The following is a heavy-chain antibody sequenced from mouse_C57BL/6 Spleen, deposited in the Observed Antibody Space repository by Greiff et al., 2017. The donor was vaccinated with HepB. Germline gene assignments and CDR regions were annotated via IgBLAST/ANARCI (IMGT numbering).Heavy chain of an antibody. CDR3: ARGYERGDYYAMDY. Sequence: QVQLQQPGAELVRPGSSVKLSCKASGYTFTSYWMDWVKQRPGQGLEWIGNIYPSDSETHYNQKFKDKATLTVDKSSSTAYMQLSSLTSEDSAVYYCARGYERGDYYAMDYWGQGASVTVSS. V-gene: IGHV1-61*01. J-gene: IGHJ4*01. D-gene: IGHD2-12*01. CDR2: IYPSDSET. CDR1: GYTFTSYW.